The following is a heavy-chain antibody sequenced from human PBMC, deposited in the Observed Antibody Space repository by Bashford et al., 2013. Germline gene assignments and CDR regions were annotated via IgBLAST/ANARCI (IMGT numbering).Heavy chain of an antibody. V-gene: IGHV4-31*03. J-gene: IGHJ5*02. D-gene: IGHD3-16*01. Sequence: RPLLYSSETLSLTCTVSGGSISSGGYYWSWIRQHPGKGLEWIGYIYYSGSTYYNPSLKSRVTISVDTSKNQFSLKLSSVTAADTAVYYCARGDTLNPFDPWGQGTLVTVSS. CDR1: GGSISSGGYY. CDR3: ARGDTLNPFDP. CDR2: IYYSGST.